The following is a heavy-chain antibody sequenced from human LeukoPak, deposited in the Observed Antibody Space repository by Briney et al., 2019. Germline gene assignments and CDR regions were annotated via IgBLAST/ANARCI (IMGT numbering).Heavy chain of an antibody. Sequence: GGSLRLSCAASGFTFSTYWMSWVRQAPGKGLEWVANIKEDGSEKYYVDSVKGRFTNSRDNAKNSLYLQMNSLRAEDTAVYYCVRVSYSSSWYGGVYWGQGTLVMVSS. D-gene: IGHD6-13*01. V-gene: IGHV3-7*01. CDR2: IKEDGSEK. CDR3: VRVSYSSSWYGGVY. J-gene: IGHJ4*02. CDR1: GFTFSTYW.